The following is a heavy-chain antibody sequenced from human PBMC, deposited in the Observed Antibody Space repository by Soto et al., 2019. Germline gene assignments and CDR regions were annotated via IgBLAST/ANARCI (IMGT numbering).Heavy chain of an antibody. Sequence: SETLSVTCDVSCDSMSNNYWWTWVRQFPGEGLQWIGEIFHSGSTNYNPPLKNRVKISIDTSNNRFSLMLYSMTAADTAVYFCARGDFWSGSDYWGQGIQVTVS. CDR1: CDSMSNNYW. CDR3: ARGDFWSGSDY. V-gene: IGHV4-4*02. D-gene: IGHD3-3*01. J-gene: IGHJ4*02. CDR2: IFHSGST.